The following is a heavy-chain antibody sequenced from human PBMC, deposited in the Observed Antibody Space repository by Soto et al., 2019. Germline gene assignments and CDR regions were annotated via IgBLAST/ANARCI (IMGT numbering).Heavy chain of an antibody. J-gene: IGHJ6*02. CDR2: IIPIFGTA. CDR1: GGTFSSYA. CDR3: VRQLAGPVADYYYYYGMDV. Sequence: QVQLVQSGAEVKKPGSSVKVSCKASGGTFSSYAISWVRQAPGQGLEWMGGIIPIFGTANYAQKFQGRVTITADESTSTAYMELSSLRSEDTAVYYCVRQLAGPVADYYYYYGMDVWGQGTTVTVSS. V-gene: IGHV1-69*01. D-gene: IGHD6-19*01.